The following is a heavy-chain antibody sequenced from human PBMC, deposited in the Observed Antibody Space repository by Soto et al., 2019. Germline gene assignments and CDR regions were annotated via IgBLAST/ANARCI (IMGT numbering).Heavy chain of an antibody. D-gene: IGHD6-6*01. Sequence: EASVKVSCKASGYTLTNYGITWVRQAPGQGLEWMGWISLYSRNTNYAQNLQGRVTITTDTSTNTAHLELRNLRSDDTALYYCARLVYSSSSSSAGWYYFDHWGQGTLVTVSS. V-gene: IGHV1-18*04. CDR3: ARLVYSSSSSSAGWYYFDH. CDR2: ISLYSRNT. CDR1: GYTLTNYG. J-gene: IGHJ4*02.